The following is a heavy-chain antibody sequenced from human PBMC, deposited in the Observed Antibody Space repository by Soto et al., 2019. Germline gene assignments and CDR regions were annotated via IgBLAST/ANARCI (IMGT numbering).Heavy chain of an antibody. J-gene: IGHJ4*02. D-gene: IGHD2-2*01. CDR1: GFTFSSYA. CDR2: ISGSGGST. Sequence: GGSLRLSCAASGFTFSSYAMSWVRQAPGKGLEWVSAISGSGGSTYYADSVKGRFTISRDNSKNTLYLQMNSLRAEDTAVYYCAKTGGIVVVPAADDYWGQGTLVTVSS. CDR3: AKTGGIVVVPAADDY. V-gene: IGHV3-23*01.